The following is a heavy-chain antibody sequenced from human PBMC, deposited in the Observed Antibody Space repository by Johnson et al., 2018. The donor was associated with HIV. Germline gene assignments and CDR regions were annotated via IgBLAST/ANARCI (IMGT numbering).Heavy chain of an antibody. CDR2: ISGGGSGT. V-gene: IGHV3-23*01. D-gene: IGHD3-22*01. CDR3: SKRLGYDSRGDQFDI. J-gene: IGHJ3*02. CDR1: GFSFSTYA. Sequence: EVLLLESGGGWVQPGESLRLSCAASGFSFSTYAMTWVRQAPGKGLQWVSTISGGGSGTYYADSVKGRYTISRDNSKNTLSLQMNSLSVDETAIYYCSKRLGYDSRGDQFDIWGQGTMVTVSS.